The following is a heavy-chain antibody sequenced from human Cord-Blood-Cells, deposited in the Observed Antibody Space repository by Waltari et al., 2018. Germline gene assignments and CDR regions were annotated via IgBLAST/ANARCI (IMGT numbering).Heavy chain of an antibody. CDR1: GYTFTSSY. Sequence: QVQLVQSGAEVKKPGASVKVSCKASGYTFTSSYMHWVRQAPGQGLEWMGIINPSGGSTSYAQKFQGRVTMTRDTSTSTVYMELSSLRSEDTAVYYCVGGSYFNWFDPWGQGTLVTVSS. D-gene: IGHD1-26*01. V-gene: IGHV1-46*01. J-gene: IGHJ5*02. CDR2: INPSGGST. CDR3: VGGSYFNWFDP.